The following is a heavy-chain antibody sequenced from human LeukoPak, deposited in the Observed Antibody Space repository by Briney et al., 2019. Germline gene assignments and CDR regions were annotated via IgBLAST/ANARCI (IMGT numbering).Heavy chain of an antibody. CDR3: TKSGPPDPY. CDR1: GFTFSSYA. CDR2: ISYDGSNK. J-gene: IGHJ3*01. V-gene: IGHV3-30*04. Sequence: PGRSLRLSCAASGFTFSSYAMHWVRQAPGKGLEWVAVISYDGSNKYYADSVKGRFTISRDNSKNTLYLQMNSLRAEDTAMYYCTKSGPPDPYWGQGTVVTVSS.